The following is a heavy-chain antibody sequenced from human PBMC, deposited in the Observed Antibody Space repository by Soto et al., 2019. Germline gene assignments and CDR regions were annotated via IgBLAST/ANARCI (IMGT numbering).Heavy chain of an antibody. CDR1: GFTFSSYS. J-gene: IGHJ6*02. CDR2: FSTSSSYM. D-gene: IGHD6-6*01. Sequence: EVQLVESGGGLVKPGGSLRLSCAASGFTFSSYSMNWVRQAPGKGLEWVSSFSTSSSYMYYADSVRGRFTISGDNAKNSLYLQMNSLRAEDTAVYYCARSKGQLANDYYYGMDNWGQGTTVTVSS. V-gene: IGHV3-21*01. CDR3: ARSKGQLANDYYYGMDN.